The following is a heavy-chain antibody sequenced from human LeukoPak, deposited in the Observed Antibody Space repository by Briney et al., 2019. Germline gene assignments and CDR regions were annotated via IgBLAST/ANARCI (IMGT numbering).Heavy chain of an antibody. D-gene: IGHD3-22*01. Sequence: GGSLRLSCAASGFTFSSYAMSWVRQAPGKGLEWVSSISSSSSYIYYADSVKGRFTISRDNAKNSQFLQMNSLRAEDTAVYYCARDSDDSLDYWGQGTLVTVSS. CDR3: ARDSDDSLDY. CDR1: GFTFSSYA. V-gene: IGHV3-21*01. CDR2: ISSSSSYI. J-gene: IGHJ4*02.